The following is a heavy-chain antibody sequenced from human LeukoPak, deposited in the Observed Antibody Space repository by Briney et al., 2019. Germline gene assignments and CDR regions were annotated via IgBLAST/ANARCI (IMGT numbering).Heavy chain of an antibody. CDR2: ISDNEGST. CDR1: GFTFNYYA. J-gene: IGHJ4*02. Sequence: GGSLRLSCAASGFTFNYYAMSWVRQAPGKGLEWVSGISDNEGSTYCTDSVKGRFTISRDNTKNTVYLQMNNLRPDDTAAYFCARHDSFIPYWGQGTLVTVSS. CDR3: ARHDSFIPY. V-gene: IGHV3-23*01. D-gene: IGHD5-18*01.